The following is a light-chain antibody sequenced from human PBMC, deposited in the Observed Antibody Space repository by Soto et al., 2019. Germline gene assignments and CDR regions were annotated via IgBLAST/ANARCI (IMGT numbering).Light chain of an antibody. J-gene: IGLJ2*01. CDR3: LLSYSGAPVF. CDR1: TGAVTSGHY. Sequence: QAVVTQEPSLTVSPGGTVTLTCGSSTGAVTSGHYPYWFQQKPCQAPRTLIYDTSNKHSWTPARFSGSLLGGKAALTLSGAQPEDEAEYSCLLSYSGAPVFFGGGTKLTVL. CDR2: DTS. V-gene: IGLV7-46*01.